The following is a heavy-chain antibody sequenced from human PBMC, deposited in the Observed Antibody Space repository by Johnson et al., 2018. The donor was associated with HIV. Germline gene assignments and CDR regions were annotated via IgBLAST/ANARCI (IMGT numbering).Heavy chain of an antibody. CDR3: ARIRVAVITEVGAFDM. CDR1: GFNFNTYS. D-gene: IGHD3-22*01. Sequence: QEKLVESGGGVVQPGKSLRLSCAASGFNFNTYSMHWVRQVPGKGLEWVAVISYDGTNKYYANSVKGRFTISRDDSKNTLYLQMNSLRAEDTAVYLCARIRVAVITEVGAFDMWGQGTMVTVSS. CDR2: ISYDGTNK. V-gene: IGHV3-30*19. J-gene: IGHJ3*02.